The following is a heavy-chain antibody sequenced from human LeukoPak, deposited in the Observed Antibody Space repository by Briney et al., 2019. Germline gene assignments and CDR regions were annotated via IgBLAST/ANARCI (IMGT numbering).Heavy chain of an antibody. CDR3: ARGGWSLDY. V-gene: IGHV4-59*01. Sequence: PSETLSLTCTVSGGSMDNNFWSWIRQPPGKGLEWIGFIYYTGSTSYNPPLNSRLTMSVDTSKNQFSLNINSVTTAGTAVYYVARGGWSLDYWGQGTLVTVSS. J-gene: IGHJ4*02. D-gene: IGHD2-15*01. CDR2: IYYTGST. CDR1: GGSMDNNF.